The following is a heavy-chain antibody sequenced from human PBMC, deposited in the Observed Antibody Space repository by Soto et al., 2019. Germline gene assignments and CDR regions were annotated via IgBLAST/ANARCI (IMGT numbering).Heavy chain of an antibody. J-gene: IGHJ6*02. CDR3: ARGAQPYYYDSSGYYPSGPYGMDV. D-gene: IGHD3-22*01. CDR2: MNPNSGNT. V-gene: IGHV1-8*02. Sequence: ASVKVSCKASGGTFSSYAISWVRQAPGQGLEWMGWMNPNSGNTGYAQKFQGRVTMTRNTSISTAYMELSSLRSEDTAVYYCARGAQPYYYDSSGYYPSGPYGMDVWGQGTTVTVSS. CDR1: GGTFSSYA.